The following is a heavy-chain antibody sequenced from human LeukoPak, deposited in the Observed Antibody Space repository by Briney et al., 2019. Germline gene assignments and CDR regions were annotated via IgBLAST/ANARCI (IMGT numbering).Heavy chain of an antibody. J-gene: IGHJ4*02. D-gene: IGHD4-17*01. CDR3: ARGYGDYEDY. CDR2: IYYSGSS. CDR1: GGSISSYC. V-gene: IGHV4-59*12. Sequence: SETPSLTCTASGGSISSYCWSWIRQPPGKGLEWIGHIYYSGSSKYNPSLKSRVTISVDTSKIQFSLKLSAVTAADTAVYYCARGYGDYEDYWGQGTLVTVSS.